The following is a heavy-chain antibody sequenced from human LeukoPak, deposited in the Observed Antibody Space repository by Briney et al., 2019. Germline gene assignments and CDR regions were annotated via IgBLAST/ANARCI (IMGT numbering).Heavy chain of an antibody. J-gene: IGHJ3*02. D-gene: IGHD3-22*01. CDR3: ATPLSSGPYDAFDI. CDR2: IIPILGIA. Sequence: ASVKVSCKASGGTFSSYAISWVRQAPGQGLEWMGRIIPILGIANYAQKFRGRVTITADKSTSTAYMELSSLRSEDTAVYYCATPLSSGPYDAFDIWGQGTMVTVSS. V-gene: IGHV1-69*04. CDR1: GGTFSSYA.